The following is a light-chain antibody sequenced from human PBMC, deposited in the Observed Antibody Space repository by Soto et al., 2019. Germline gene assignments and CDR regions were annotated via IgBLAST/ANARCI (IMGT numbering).Light chain of an antibody. V-gene: IGKV1-5*01. J-gene: IGKJ3*01. CDR3: QQYDGN. CDR1: QNINRW. CDR2: DAP. Sequence: DIQMTQSPSTLATSVGNRVTITCRASQNINRWLAWYQQKPGKAPKVLIYDAPSLESGVPSRFSGSGSGTEFTLTITSLQPDDFATYYCQQYDGNFGPGTKVDFK.